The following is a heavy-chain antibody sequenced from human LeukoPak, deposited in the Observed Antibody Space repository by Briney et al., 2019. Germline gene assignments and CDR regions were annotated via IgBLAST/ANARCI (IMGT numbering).Heavy chain of an antibody. D-gene: IGHD4-11*01. CDR3: ARGRVSSSTWHSTYYYYFYMDV. V-gene: IGHV4-59*01. Sequence: SETLSLTCTVSDDSITIYYWTWIRQPPGKGLEWIGYIDHTGTTNYNPSLNSRVTISRDTSKNHFSLQLSSVTAADTAVYFCARGRVSSSTWHSTYYYYFYMDVWGKGTTVTVSS. CDR2: IDHTGTT. CDR1: DDSITIYY. J-gene: IGHJ6*03.